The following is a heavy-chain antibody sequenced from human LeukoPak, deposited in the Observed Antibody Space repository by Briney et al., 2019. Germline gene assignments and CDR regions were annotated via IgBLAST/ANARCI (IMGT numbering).Heavy chain of an antibody. D-gene: IGHD3-10*01. CDR2: IYYSGST. CDR3: ARDGSYNAFDI. Sequence: SETLSLTCTVSGGSISSYYWSWVRQPPGKGLEWIGYIYYSGSTNYNPSLKSRVTISVDTSKNQFSLKLSSVTAADTAVYYCARDGSYNAFDIWGQGTMVTVSS. V-gene: IGHV4-59*01. J-gene: IGHJ3*02. CDR1: GGSISSYY.